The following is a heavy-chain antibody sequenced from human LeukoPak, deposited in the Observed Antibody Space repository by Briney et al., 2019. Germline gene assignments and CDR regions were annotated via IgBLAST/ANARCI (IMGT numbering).Heavy chain of an antibody. CDR3: AKWAARGNGLPRSHLDD. V-gene: IGHV3-30-3*01. Sequence: PGGSLRLSCAASGFTFSSYAMHWVRQAPGKGLEWVAVISYDGSNKYYADSVKGRFTISRDNSKNTLYLQMNSLRAEDTAVYYCAKWAARGNGLPRSHLDDWGQGTLVTVSS. D-gene: IGHD1-26*01. CDR1: GFTFSSYA. J-gene: IGHJ4*02. CDR2: ISYDGSNK.